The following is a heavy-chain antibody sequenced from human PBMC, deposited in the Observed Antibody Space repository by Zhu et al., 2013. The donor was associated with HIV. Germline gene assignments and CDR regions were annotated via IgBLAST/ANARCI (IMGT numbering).Heavy chain of an antibody. J-gene: IGHJ6*02. CDR1: GGTFSSYA. D-gene: IGHD2-15*01. V-gene: IGHV1-69*01. Sequence: QVQLVQSGAEVKKPGSSVKVSCKASGGTFSSYAISWVRQAPGQGLEWMGGIIPIFGTANYAQKFQGRVTITADESTSTAYMELSSLRSEDTAVYYCARGGGYCSGGSCYPGSYYYYGMDVWGQGTTVTVSS. CDR3: ARGGGYCSGGSCYPGSYYYYGMDV. CDR2: IIPIFGTA.